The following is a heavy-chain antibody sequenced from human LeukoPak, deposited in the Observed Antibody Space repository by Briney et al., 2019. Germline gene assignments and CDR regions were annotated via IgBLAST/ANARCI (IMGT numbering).Heavy chain of an antibody. CDR3: ARRNYYDSSGFDP. CDR1: GFTFSSHS. Sequence: GSLRLSCIASGFTFSSHSMNWVRQAPGKGLEWVSYISSSSSTIYYADSVKGRFTISRDNAKNSLYLQMNSLRAEDTAVYYCARRNYYDSSGFDPWGQGTLVTVSS. D-gene: IGHD3-22*01. V-gene: IGHV3-48*04. J-gene: IGHJ5*02. CDR2: ISSSSSTI.